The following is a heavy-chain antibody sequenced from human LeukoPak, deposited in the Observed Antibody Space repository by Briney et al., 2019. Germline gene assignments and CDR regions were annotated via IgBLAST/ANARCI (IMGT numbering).Heavy chain of an antibody. CDR1: GLTSSSYW. Sequence: PGGSLRLSCAASGLTSSSYWMSWVRQAPGTGLEWVANIKQDGSEKYYVDSVKGRFTISRDNAKNSLYLQMNTLRAEDTAVYYCARYSSSPLFAYWGQGTLVTVSS. CDR3: ARYSSSPLFAY. J-gene: IGHJ4*02. CDR2: IKQDGSEK. D-gene: IGHD6-6*01. V-gene: IGHV3-7*01.